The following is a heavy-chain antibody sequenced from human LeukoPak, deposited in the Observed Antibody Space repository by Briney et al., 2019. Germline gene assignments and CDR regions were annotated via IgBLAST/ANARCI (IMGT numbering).Heavy chain of an antibody. CDR3: ARDPRYSGSLQHDAFDI. CDR2: INHSGST. J-gene: IGHJ3*02. D-gene: IGHD1-26*01. CDR1: GGSFSGYY. Sequence: KPSETLSLTCAVYGGSFSGYYWSWIRQPPGKGLEWIGEINHSGSTNYNPSLKSRVTISVDTSKNQFSLKLSSVTAADTAVYYCARDPRYSGSLQHDAFDIWGQGTMVTVSS. V-gene: IGHV4-34*01.